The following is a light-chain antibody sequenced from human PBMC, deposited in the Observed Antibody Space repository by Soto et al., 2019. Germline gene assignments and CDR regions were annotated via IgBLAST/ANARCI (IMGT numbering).Light chain of an antibody. CDR3: QSYDSSLSGRVV. V-gene: IGLV1-40*01. J-gene: IGLJ2*01. CDR2: GNI. CDR1: SSNIGAGYD. Sequence: QSVLTQPPSVSGAPGQRVTISCTGSSSNIGAGYDVHWYQQLPGTAPKLLIYGNINRPSGVPDRFSGSQSGTSASLAITGLQAEDEADYYCQSYDSSLSGRVVFGGGTKLTVL.